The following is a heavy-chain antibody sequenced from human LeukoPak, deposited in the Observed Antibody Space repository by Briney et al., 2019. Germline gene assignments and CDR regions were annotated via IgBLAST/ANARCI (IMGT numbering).Heavy chain of an antibody. CDR2: LSGSSTYI. Sequence: GGSLRLSCAASGFTFSSYSMNWVRQAPGKGLEWVSSLSGSSTYIFYADSVKGRFTISRDDSKKTLSVQMNSLRVEDTAVYYCVRETTGHFDSWGQGTLVTVSS. J-gene: IGHJ4*02. V-gene: IGHV3-21*01. CDR3: VRETTGHFDS. D-gene: IGHD2-8*02. CDR1: GFTFSSYS.